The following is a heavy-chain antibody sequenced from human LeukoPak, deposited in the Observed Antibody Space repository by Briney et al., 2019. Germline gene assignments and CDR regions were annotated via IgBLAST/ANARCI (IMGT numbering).Heavy chain of an antibody. CDR1: GFTFSSYA. V-gene: IGHV3-23*01. D-gene: IGHD6-13*01. Sequence: GGSLRLSCAASGFTFSSYAMSWVRQAPGKGLEWVSAISGSGGSTYCADSVEGRFTISRDNSKNTLYLQMNSLRAEDTAVYYCAKYSSSWYALNYFDYWGQGTLVTVSS. CDR2: ISGSGGST. CDR3: AKYSSSWYALNYFDY. J-gene: IGHJ4*02.